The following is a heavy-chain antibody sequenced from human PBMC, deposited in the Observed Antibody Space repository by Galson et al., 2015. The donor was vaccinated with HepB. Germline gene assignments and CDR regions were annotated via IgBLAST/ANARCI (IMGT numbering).Heavy chain of an antibody. J-gene: IGHJ4*02. D-gene: IGHD1-26*01. Sequence: SLRLSCAASGFTFSSYSMNWVRQAPGKGLEWVSSISSSSSYIYYADSVKGRFTISRDNAKNSLYLQMNSLRAEDTAVYYCARDERALDGATCSYWGQGTLVTVSS. CDR2: ISSSSSYI. CDR1: GFTFSSYS. CDR3: ARDERALDGATCSY. V-gene: IGHV3-21*01.